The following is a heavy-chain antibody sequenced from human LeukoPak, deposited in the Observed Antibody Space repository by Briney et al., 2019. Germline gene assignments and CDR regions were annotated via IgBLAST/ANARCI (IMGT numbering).Heavy chain of an antibody. CDR3: ARAKVGASPLFDY. CDR1: GYTFTGYY. V-gene: IGHV1-2*02. D-gene: IGHD1-26*01. J-gene: IGHJ4*02. CDR2: INPNSGGT. Sequence: ASVKVSCKASGYTFTGYYMHWVRQAPGQGLEWMGWINPNSGGTNYAQKFQGRVTMTRDTSISTAYMELSRLRSDDTAVYYCARAKVGASPLFDYWGQGTLLTVSS.